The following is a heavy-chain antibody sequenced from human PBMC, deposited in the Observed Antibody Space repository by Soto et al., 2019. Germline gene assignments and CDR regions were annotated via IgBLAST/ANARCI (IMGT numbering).Heavy chain of an antibody. D-gene: IGHD2-8*01. J-gene: IGHJ6*02. CDR3: AKGGGDIVLMVYAHLYYYYYGMDV. CDR1: GFTFSSYA. CDR2: ISGSGGST. V-gene: IGHV3-23*01. Sequence: GGSLRLSCAASGFTFSSYAMSWVRQAPGKGLEWVSAISGSGGSTYYADSVKGRFTISRDNSKNTLYLQMNSLRAEDTAVYYCAKGGGDIVLMVYAHLYYYYYGMDVWGQGTTVTVSS.